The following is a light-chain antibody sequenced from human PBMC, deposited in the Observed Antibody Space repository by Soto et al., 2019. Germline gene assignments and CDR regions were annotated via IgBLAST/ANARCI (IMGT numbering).Light chain of an antibody. CDR3: QQYNVWPLT. CDR2: GAS. J-gene: IGKJ4*01. CDR1: QSVGSN. V-gene: IGKV3-15*01. Sequence: EIVMTQSAATLSVSPGERATLSCRPSQSVGSNLAWYQQKPGQAPRLLIYGASTEATGIPARFSGSGSGTEFTLTISSLQSEDFAVYYCQQYNVWPLTFGGGTKVE.